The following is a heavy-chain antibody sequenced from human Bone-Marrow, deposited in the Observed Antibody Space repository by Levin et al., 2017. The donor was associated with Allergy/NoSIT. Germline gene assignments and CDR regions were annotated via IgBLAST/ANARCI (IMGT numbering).Heavy chain of an antibody. CDR3: ARIAAAGTWGWFDP. CDR2: ISYDGSNK. V-gene: IGHV3-30*04. D-gene: IGHD6-13*01. Sequence: LSLTCAASGFTFSSSAMHWVRQAPGKGLEWVAVISYDGSNKYYADSVKGRFTISRDNSKNTLYLQMNSLRAEDTAVYYCARIAAAGTWGWFDPWGQGTLVTVSS. J-gene: IGHJ5*02. CDR1: GFTFSSSA.